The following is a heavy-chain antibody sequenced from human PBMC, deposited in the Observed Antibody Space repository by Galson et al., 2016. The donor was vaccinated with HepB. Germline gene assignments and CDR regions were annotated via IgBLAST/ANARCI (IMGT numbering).Heavy chain of an antibody. CDR1: GFTFNTYG. Sequence: SLRLSCAASGFTFNTYGMHWVRQAPGKGLEWVAVIWYDGSNKYYADSVKGRFTISRDNSKNILYLQMNSLRAEDTAVYYCARRDYYYYGMDVWGQGTTVFVSS. CDR2: IWYDGSNK. CDR3: ARRDYYYYGMDV. J-gene: IGHJ6*02. V-gene: IGHV3-33*01.